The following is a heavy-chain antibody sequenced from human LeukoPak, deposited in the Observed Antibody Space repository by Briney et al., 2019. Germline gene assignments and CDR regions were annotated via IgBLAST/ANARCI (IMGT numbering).Heavy chain of an antibody. J-gene: IGHJ4*02. CDR2: IKQDGSEK. CDR1: GFTFSSYW. V-gene: IGHV3-7*01. D-gene: IGHD3-16*02. Sequence: PGGSLRLSCAASGFTFSSYWMGWVRQAPGKGLEWVANIKQDGSEKYYVDSVKGRFTISRDNAKNSLYLQMNSLRAEDTAVYYCAREYDYIWGSYRPLDYWGQGTLVTVSS. CDR3: AREYDYIWGSYRPLDY.